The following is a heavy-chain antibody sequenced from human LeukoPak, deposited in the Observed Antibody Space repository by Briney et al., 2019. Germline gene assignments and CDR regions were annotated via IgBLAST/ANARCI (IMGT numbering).Heavy chain of an antibody. CDR1: GGSISSSIHY. CDR2: IHYSGNT. J-gene: IGHJ5*02. V-gene: IGHV4-39*07. Sequence: SETLSLTCTVSGGSISSSIHYWGWVRQSPRKGLEWVGTIHYSGNTYYNPSLRSRLTISLDTSNNQFSLKLSSVTAADTAVYYCATYTEDYSGPACAPWGQGTLVIVSS. D-gene: IGHD3-16*01. CDR3: ATYTEDYSGPACAP.